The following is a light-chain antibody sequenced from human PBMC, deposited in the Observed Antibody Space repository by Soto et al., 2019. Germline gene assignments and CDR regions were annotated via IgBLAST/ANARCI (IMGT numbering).Light chain of an antibody. CDR3: QVWDSTSEHPF. J-gene: IGLJ1*01. CDR1: SVGCKT. CDR2: YNI. V-gene: IGLV3-21*04. Sequence: SYELTQPPSVSVAPGKTATITCGGNSVGCKTVHWYQQKPGQAPVLVIYYNIDRPSGIPERFSGSNSGNTATLTISRVEAGDEADYYCQVWDSTSEHPFFGTGTKLTVL.